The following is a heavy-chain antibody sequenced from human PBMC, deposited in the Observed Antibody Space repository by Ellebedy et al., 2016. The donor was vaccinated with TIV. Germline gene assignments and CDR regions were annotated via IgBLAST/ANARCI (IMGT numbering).Heavy chain of an antibody. Sequence: PGGSLRLSCAASGFTFSSYDMHWVRQGSGNGLEWVSSIGAAGDTYYAGFVKGRVAISRENAKNSLYLQLNNVRVGDTAVYYCARATAGFDYWGQGTLVTVFS. CDR2: IGAAGDT. J-gene: IGHJ4*02. CDR3: ARATAGFDY. CDR1: GFTFSSYD. V-gene: IGHV3-13*01. D-gene: IGHD1-14*01.